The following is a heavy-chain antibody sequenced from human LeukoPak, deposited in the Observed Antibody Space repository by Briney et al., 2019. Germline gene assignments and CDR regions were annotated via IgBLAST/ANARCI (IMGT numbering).Heavy chain of an antibody. CDR2: INPSGGST. CDR3: ARARGGYESFDY. Sequence: ASVKVSCKASGYIFTAYYMHWVRQAPGQGLEWMGIINPSGGSTSYAQKFQGRVTMTRDTSTSTVYMELSSLRSEDTAVYYCARARGGYESFDYWGQGTLVTVSS. D-gene: IGHD3-22*01. CDR1: GYIFTAYY. J-gene: IGHJ4*02. V-gene: IGHV1-46*01.